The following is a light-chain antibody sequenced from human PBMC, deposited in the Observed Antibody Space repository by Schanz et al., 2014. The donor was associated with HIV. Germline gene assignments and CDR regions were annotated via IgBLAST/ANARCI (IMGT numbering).Light chain of an antibody. Sequence: EIVLTQSPATLSLSPGERATLSCRASQTVSNNLAWYQQKPGQAPRLLIYDASNRATGIPARFSGNGSGTDFTLTISSLETEDFAVYYCQQRSNWPPVFTFGGGAKVEIK. CDR3: QQRSNWPPVFT. V-gene: IGKV3-11*01. CDR2: DAS. J-gene: IGKJ4*01. CDR1: QTVSNN.